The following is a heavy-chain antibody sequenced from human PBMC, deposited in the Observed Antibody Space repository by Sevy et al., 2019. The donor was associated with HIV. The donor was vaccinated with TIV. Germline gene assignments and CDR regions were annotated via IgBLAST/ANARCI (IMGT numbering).Heavy chain of an antibody. Sequence: GGSLRLSCAASGITLSPYWMHWVRQAPGKGLVWVSRINSDGSSTSYADSAKGRFTISRDNGKNTLYLQMKSLRVEDTAVYFCSRGLYYYDMRGHQEPGDHWGQGVLVTVSS. CDR1: GITLSPYW. V-gene: IGHV3-74*01. CDR2: INSDGSST. CDR3: SRGLYYYDMRGHQEPGDH. D-gene: IGHD3-22*01. J-gene: IGHJ4*02.